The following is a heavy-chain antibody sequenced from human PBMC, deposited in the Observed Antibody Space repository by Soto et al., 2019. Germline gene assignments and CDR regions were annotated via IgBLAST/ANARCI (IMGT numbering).Heavy chain of an antibody. CDR2: VSGSGGTT. J-gene: IGHJ4*02. V-gene: IGHV3-23*01. CDR3: AKDREHYDVNSGYFYFDC. D-gene: IGHD3-22*01. Sequence: EVQLLESGGGLVQPGGSLRLSCAASGFTFSSYAMSWVRQAPGKGLEWVSTVSGSGGTTYYADSVRGRFTISRDNSKNTLYLQMNSLRAEDTAAYYCAKDREHYDVNSGYFYFDCWGQGTLVTVSS. CDR1: GFTFSSYA.